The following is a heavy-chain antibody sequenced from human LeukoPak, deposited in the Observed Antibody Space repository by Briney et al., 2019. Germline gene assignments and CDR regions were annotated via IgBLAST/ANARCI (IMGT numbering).Heavy chain of an antibody. CDR3: ARDWEVAIHRPIDY. CDR2: ISAYNGNT. V-gene: IGHV1-18*01. J-gene: IGHJ4*02. Sequence: ASVKVSCKASGYTFTSYGISWVRQAPGQGREWMGWISAYNGNTNYAQKLQGRVTMTTDTSTSTAYMELRSLRSDDTAVYYCARDWEVAIHRPIDYWGQGTLVTVSS. CDR1: GYTFTSYG. D-gene: IGHD5-12*01.